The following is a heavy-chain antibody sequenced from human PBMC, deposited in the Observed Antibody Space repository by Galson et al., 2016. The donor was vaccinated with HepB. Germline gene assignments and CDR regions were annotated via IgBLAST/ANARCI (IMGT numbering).Heavy chain of an antibody. CDR1: GFTFSNYA. D-gene: IGHD3-10*01. CDR2: IDNSDGST. Sequence: SLRLSCAASGFTFSNYAMRWVRQAPGKGLEWVPSIDNSDGSTHYADSVKGRFIISRDNSKNTLSLQMNSLSSDDTAVYYCSKGPQIYGSGSTWFDPWGQGTLFTVSS. J-gene: IGHJ5*02. V-gene: IGHV3-23*01. CDR3: SKGPQIYGSGSTWFDP.